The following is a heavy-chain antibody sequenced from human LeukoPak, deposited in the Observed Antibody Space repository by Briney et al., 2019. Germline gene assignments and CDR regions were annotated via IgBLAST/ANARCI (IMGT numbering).Heavy chain of an antibody. D-gene: IGHD2-21*02. Sequence: GGSLRLSCAASGFTFSSYSMNWVRQAPGKGLEWVSSISSSSSYIYYADSVKGRFTISRDNAKNSLYLQMNSLRAEDTAVYYCARNTYCGGDCYSRWDGWFDPWGQGTLVTVSS. V-gene: IGHV3-21*01. CDR3: ARNTYCGGDCYSRWDGWFDP. CDR1: GFTFSSYS. CDR2: ISSSSSYI. J-gene: IGHJ5*02.